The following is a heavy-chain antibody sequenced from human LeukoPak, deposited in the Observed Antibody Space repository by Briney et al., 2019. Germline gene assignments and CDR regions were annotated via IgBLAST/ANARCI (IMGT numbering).Heavy chain of an antibody. CDR2: IYSDGNT. J-gene: IGHJ4*02. D-gene: IGHD3-16*02. V-gene: IGHV3-66*01. CDR3: ARAGRLRLGELSLYREGYLDY. CDR1: GFTVSSNY. Sequence: GGSLRLSCAASGFTVSSNYMSWVRQAPGKGLEWVSIIYSDGNTYYADSVRGRFTISRDNSKNTLYLQMNSLSAEDTAVYYCARAGRLRLGELSLYREGYLDYWGQGTLVTVSS.